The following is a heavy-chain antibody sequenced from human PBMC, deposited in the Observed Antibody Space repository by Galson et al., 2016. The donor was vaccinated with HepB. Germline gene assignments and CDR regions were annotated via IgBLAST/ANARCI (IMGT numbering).Heavy chain of an antibody. D-gene: IGHD1-26*01. J-gene: IGHJ2*01. Sequence: SLRLSCAASGFILSTYPIHWVRQAPDKGLEWVAVISYDGSKKYYVDSLKGRFTISRDNSRSTVYLQMKSLSADDTAVYYCARGSGSYLGCVFGLWGRGARGTGSS. CDR2: ISYDGSKK. V-gene: IGHV3-30-3*01. CDR3: ARGSGSYLGCVFGL. CDR1: GFILSTYP.